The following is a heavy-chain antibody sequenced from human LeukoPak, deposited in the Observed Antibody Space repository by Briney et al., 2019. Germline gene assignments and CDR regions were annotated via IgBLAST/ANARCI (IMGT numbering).Heavy chain of an antibody. CDR2: IYYSGST. D-gene: IGHD4-17*01. CDR1: GGSISSYY. Sequence: SETLSLTCTVSGGSISSYYWSWIRQPPGKGLEWIGYIYYSGSTNYNPPLKSRVTISVDTSKNQFSLKLSSVTAADTAVYYCARRRTYDYGPKGYYYGMDVWGQGTTVTVSS. V-gene: IGHV4-59*08. J-gene: IGHJ6*02. CDR3: ARRRTYDYGPKGYYYGMDV.